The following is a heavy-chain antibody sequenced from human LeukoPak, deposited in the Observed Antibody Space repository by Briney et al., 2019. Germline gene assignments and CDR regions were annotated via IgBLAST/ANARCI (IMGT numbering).Heavy chain of an antibody. J-gene: IGHJ4*02. Sequence: GGSLRLSCATSGFPFSDFSMTWVRQAPGKGLEWISTTNSGGTTTYYAESVKGRFTISRDNFKNALYLQMSSLRVEDTAIYYCAKQSYARSLGEGGPGTLVTVSS. CDR1: GFPFSDFS. CDR2: TNSGGTTT. D-gene: IGHD3-10*02. V-gene: IGHV3-23*01. CDR3: AKQSYARSLGE.